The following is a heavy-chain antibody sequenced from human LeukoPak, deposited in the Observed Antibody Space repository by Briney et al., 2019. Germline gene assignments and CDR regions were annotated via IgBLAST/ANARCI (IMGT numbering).Heavy chain of an antibody. CDR1: GFTFSSYW. D-gene: IGHD6-19*01. V-gene: IGHV3-7*01. CDR2: IKQDGSEK. Sequence: GGSLRLSCAVSGFTFSSYWMSWVRQAPGKGLEWVANIKQDGSEKYYADSVKGRFTISRDNAKNSLYLQMNSLRAEDTAVYYCARGAVAGTSIDYWGQGTLVTVSS. J-gene: IGHJ4*02. CDR3: ARGAVAGTSIDY.